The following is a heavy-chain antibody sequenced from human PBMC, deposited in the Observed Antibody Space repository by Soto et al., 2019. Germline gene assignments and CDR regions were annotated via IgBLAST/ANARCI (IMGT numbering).Heavy chain of an antibody. Sequence: GPTLVNPRQPLTLTCTFSGFSLTTPVMCVSWIRQPPGKALEWLAVIDWDDDKYYSTSLKTRLSISMDTSKNQVVLEMTNVAPVDTATYYCAHIRGAGAYYYYPMDVWGQGTTVTVSS. D-gene: IGHD3-10*01. J-gene: IGHJ6*02. CDR2: IDWDDDK. CDR3: AHIRGAGAYYYYPMDV. CDR1: GFSLTTPVMC. V-gene: IGHV2-70*12.